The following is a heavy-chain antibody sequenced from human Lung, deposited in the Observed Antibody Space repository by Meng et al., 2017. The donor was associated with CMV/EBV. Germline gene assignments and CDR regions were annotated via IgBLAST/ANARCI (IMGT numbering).Heavy chain of an antibody. CDR3: ARDLYCSSTSCYLEYYYYGMDV. D-gene: IGHD2-2*01. V-gene: IGHV4-39*07. Sequence: SETLSLTCTVPGGSISSSSYYWGWIRQPPGKGLEWIGSIYYSGSTYYNPSLKSRVTISVDTSKNQFSLKLSSVTAADTAVYYCARDLYCSSTSCYLEYYYYGMDVWGQGTXVTVSS. CDR1: GGSISSSSYY. J-gene: IGHJ6*02. CDR2: IYYSGST.